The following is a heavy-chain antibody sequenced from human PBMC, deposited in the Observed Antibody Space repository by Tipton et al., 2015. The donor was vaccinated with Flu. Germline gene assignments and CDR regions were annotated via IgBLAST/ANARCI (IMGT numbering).Heavy chain of an antibody. V-gene: IGHV4-39*07. D-gene: IGHD3-22*01. CDR3: ARLRANYYDSSGYSDY. J-gene: IGHJ4*02. CDR2: IYYSGST. Sequence: TLSLTCTVSGGSISSSSYYWGWIRQPPGKGLEWIGSIYYSGSTYYNPTLKSRVTISVDTSKNQFSLKLSTGTAADTAVYYCARLRANYYDSSGYSDYWGQGTLVTLSS. CDR1: GGSISSSSYY.